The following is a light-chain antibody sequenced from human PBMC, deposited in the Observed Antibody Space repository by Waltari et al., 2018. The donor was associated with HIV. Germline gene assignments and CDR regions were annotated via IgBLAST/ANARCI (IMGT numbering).Light chain of an antibody. V-gene: IGLV1-47*01. CDR3: SSSDDSLRQSV. Sequence: QSVLTQPPSASGTPGQTFTISCSGSNSNIGTNYVYWYQQFSRIPPKLRLFRNQQRPSGVPDRFSGSKSGTSASLAVSGLRSEDEADYFCSSSDDSLRQSVFGGGTRLTV. CDR2: RNQ. J-gene: IGLJ6*01. CDR1: NSNIGTNY.